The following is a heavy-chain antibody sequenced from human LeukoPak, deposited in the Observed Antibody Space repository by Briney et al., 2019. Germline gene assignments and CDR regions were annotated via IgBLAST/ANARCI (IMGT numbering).Heavy chain of an antibody. CDR1: GYTFTGYY. J-gene: IGHJ6*02. Sequence: ASVEVSCKASGYTFTGYYMHWVRQAPGQGLEWMGWINPNSGGTNYAQKFQGRVTMTRDTSISTAYMELSRLRSDDTAVYYCARGYRSSSSYYYYGMDVWGQGTTVTVSS. CDR3: ARGYRSSSSYYYYGMDV. D-gene: IGHD6-6*01. CDR2: INPNSGGT. V-gene: IGHV1-2*02.